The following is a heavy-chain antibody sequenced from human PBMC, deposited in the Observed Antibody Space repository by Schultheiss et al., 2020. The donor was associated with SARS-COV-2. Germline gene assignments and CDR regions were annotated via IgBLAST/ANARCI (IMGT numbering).Heavy chain of an antibody. CDR1: GYTFTSYA. CDR3: ARKGYGDYVGDYYYYGMDV. D-gene: IGHD4-17*01. V-gene: IGHV1-69*13. CDR2: IIPIFGTA. Sequence: SVKVSCKASGYTFTSYAMNWVRQAPGQGLEWMGGIIPIFGTANYAQKFQGRVTITADESTSTAYMELSSLRSEDTAVYYCARKGYGDYVGDYYYYGMDVWGQGTTVTVSS. J-gene: IGHJ6*02.